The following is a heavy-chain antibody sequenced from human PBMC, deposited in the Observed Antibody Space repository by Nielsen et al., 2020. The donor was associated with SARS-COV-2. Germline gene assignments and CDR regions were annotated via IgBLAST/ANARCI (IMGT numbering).Heavy chain of an antibody. CDR1: GFTFNIYA. Sequence: GGSLRPPCAASGFTFNIYAMAWVRRAPGRGLQWVPGVSASGGSTYYTDSMKGRFSISRDNTKNTLFLQMHSLRVEDPAFYCCAKDVVVRGDALDLWGQGTMVTVSS. J-gene: IGHJ3*01. CDR2: VSASGGST. V-gene: IGHV3-23*01. D-gene: IGHD3-10*01. CDR3: AKDVVVRGDALDL.